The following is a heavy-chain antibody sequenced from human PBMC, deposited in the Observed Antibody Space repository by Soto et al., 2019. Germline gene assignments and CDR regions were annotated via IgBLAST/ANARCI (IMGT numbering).Heavy chain of an antibody. J-gene: IGHJ4*02. V-gene: IGHV4-59*01. CDR3: ARVQRGDYDILTGYYTDPYFDY. Sequence: TSETLSLTCTVSGGSISSYYWSWVRQPPGKGLEWIGYIYYSGSTNYNPSLKSRVTISVDTSKNQFSLKLSSVTAADTAVYYCARVQRGDYDILTGYYTDPYFDYWGQGTLVTVSS. CDR1: GGSISSYY. D-gene: IGHD3-9*01. CDR2: IYYSGST.